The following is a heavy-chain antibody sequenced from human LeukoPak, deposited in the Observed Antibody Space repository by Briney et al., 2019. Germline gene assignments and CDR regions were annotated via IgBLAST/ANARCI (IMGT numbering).Heavy chain of an antibody. D-gene: IGHD3-22*01. V-gene: IGHV5-51*01. Sequence: GESLKISCKGSGYSFTSYWIGWVRQMPGKGLEWMGIIYPGDSDTRYSPSFQGQVTISADKSISTAYMELSRLRSDDTAVYYCARVHYYDSSGYYFFGYWGQGTLVTVSS. J-gene: IGHJ4*02. CDR3: ARVHYYDSSGYYFFGY. CDR2: IYPGDSDT. CDR1: GYSFTSYW.